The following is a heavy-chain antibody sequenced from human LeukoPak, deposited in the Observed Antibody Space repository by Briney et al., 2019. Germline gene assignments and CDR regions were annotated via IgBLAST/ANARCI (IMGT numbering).Heavy chain of an antibody. CDR3: ARHYGDTYPSLVYYFDY. J-gene: IGHJ4*02. CDR2: IYYSGST. CDR1: GGSISSSSYY. Sequence: SETLSLTCTVSGGSISSSSYYWCWIRQPPGKGLEWIGSIYYSGSTYYNPSLKSRVTISVDTSKNQFSLKLSSVTAADTAVYYCARHYGDTYPSLVYYFDYWGQGTLVTVSS. V-gene: IGHV4-39*01. D-gene: IGHD4-17*01.